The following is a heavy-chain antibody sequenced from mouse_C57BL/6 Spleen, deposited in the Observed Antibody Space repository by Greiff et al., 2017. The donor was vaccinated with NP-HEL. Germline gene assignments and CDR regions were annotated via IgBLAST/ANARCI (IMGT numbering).Heavy chain of an antibody. CDR3: ATTDPDY. V-gene: IGHV5-17*01. CDR2: ISSGSSTI. J-gene: IGHJ2*01. Sequence: DVQLQESGGGLVKPGGSLKLSCAASGFTFSDYGMHWVRQAPEKGLEWVAYISSGSSTIYYADTVKGRFTISRDNAKNTLFLQMTSLRSEDTAMYYGATTDPDYWGQGTTLTVSA. CDR1: GFTFSDYG.